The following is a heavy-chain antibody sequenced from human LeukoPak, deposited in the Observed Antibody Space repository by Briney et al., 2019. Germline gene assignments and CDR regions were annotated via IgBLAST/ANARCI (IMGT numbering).Heavy chain of an antibody. Sequence: ASVKVSCKASGYTFTGYYMHWVRRAPGQGLEWMGWINPNSGGTNYAQKFQGRVTMTRDTSISTAYMELSRLRSDDTAVYYCARDNVSCTHGVCSDLFDYWGQGTLVTVSS. CDR2: INPNSGGT. V-gene: IGHV1-2*02. D-gene: IGHD2-8*01. CDR3: ARDNVSCTHGVCSDLFDY. CDR1: GYTFTGYY. J-gene: IGHJ4*02.